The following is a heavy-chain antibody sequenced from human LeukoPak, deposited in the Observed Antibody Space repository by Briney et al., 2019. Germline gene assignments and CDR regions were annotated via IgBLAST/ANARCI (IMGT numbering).Heavy chain of an antibody. D-gene: IGHD2-15*01. Sequence: ASVKVSCKASGYTFTGYYMHWVRQAPGQGLEWVGWINPNSGGTNYAQKFQGRVTMTRDTSISTAYMELSRLRSEDTAVYYCARAGGRVVNLDYWGQGTLVTVSS. CDR1: GYTFTGYY. V-gene: IGHV1-2*02. CDR3: ARAGGRVVNLDY. CDR2: INPNSGGT. J-gene: IGHJ4*02.